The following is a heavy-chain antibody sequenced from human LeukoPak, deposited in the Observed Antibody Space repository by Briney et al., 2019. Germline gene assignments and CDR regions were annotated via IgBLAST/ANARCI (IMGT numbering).Heavy chain of an antibody. CDR3: ARDITVVRGLLGYYYGMDV. CDR2: MSSSGSAI. CDR1: GVTLSGYE. J-gene: IGHJ6*02. D-gene: IGHD3-10*01. Sequence: VGTLCLSCTVSGVTLSGYEINWGCHAPRQGMGWVSDMSSSGSAISYANPSKGRFTSTRDNAKNSMYLEMNSLRDEDTAVYYCARDITVVRGLLGYYYGMDVWGQGTTVTVSS. V-gene: IGHV3-48*03.